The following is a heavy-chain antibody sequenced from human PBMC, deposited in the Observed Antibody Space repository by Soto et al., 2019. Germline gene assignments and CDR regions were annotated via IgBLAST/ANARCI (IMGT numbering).Heavy chain of an antibody. D-gene: IGHD3-22*01. V-gene: IGHV4-59*01. CDR1: GGSISSYY. Sequence: SETLSLTCTVSGGSISSYYWSWIRQPPGKGLEWIGYIYYSGSNNYNPSLKSRVTISVDTSKNPFSLKLSSVTAADTAVYYCASNYDSSGYFIPFDYWGQGTLVTVSS. CDR3: ASNYDSSGYFIPFDY. J-gene: IGHJ4*02. CDR2: IYYSGSN.